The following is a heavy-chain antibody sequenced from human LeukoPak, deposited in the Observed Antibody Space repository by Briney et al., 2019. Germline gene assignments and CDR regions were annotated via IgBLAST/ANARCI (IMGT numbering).Heavy chain of an antibody. D-gene: IGHD4/OR15-4a*01. CDR2: IKQDGNEK. J-gene: IGHJ4*02. CDR1: GFTFSSYS. Sequence: GGSLRLSCAASGFTFSSYSMNWVRQAPGKGLEWVANIKQDGNEKYYADSVKGRFTISRDNGKNSLDLQMNSLRADDTAVYYCARDTLGEGEDANYAVYYFDYWGQGTVVTVSS. V-gene: IGHV3-7*01. CDR3: ARDTLGEGEDANYAVYYFDY.